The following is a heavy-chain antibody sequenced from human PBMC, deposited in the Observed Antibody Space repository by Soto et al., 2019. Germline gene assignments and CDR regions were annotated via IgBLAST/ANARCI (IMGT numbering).Heavy chain of an antibody. CDR1: GFTFSSYA. V-gene: IGHV3-30-3*01. J-gene: IGHJ3*02. CDR2: ISYDGSNK. CDR3: ASWSAFDI. Sequence: GGSLRLSCAASGFTFSSYAMHWVRQAPGKGLEWVAVISYDGSNKYYADSAKGRFTISRDNSKNTLYLQMNSLRAEDTAVYYCASWSAFDIWGQGTMVTVSS. D-gene: IGHD3-3*01.